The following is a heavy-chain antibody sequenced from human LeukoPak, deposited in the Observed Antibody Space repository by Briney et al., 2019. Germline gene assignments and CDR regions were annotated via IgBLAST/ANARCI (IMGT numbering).Heavy chain of an antibody. V-gene: IGHV4-34*01. J-gene: IGHJ4*02. CDR2: INHSGST. CDR1: GGSFSGYY. D-gene: IGHD3-22*01. Sequence: SETLSLTCAVYGGSFSGYYWSWIRQPPGKGLEWIGEINHSGSTNYNPSLKSRVTISVDTSKNQFSLKLSSVTAADTAVYYCARGQTLAYDSSGYQFDYWGQGTLVTVSS. CDR3: ARGQTLAYDSSGYQFDY.